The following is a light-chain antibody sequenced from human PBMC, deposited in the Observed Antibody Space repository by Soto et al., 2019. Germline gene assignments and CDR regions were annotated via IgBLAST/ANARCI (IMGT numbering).Light chain of an antibody. CDR2: DVS. J-gene: IGLJ1*01. Sequence: QSALTQPASVSGSPGQSITISCTGTSSDIGNYNYVSWYQQDPGKAPKLMIYDVSNRTSGVSNRFSGSKSGITASLTISGLQAEDEADYYCSSYTSSSTYVFGTGTQLTVL. CDR1: SSDIGNYNY. V-gene: IGLV2-14*01. CDR3: SSYTSSSTYV.